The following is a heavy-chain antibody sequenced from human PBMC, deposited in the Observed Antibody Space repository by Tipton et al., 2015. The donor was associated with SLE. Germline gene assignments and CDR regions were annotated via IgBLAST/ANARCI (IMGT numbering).Heavy chain of an antibody. V-gene: IGHV4-39*07. Sequence: TLSLTCTVSGGSISSGGYYWSWIRQPPGKGLEWIGEINHSGRTNYNPSLKSRVTISVDTSKNQFSLKLSSVTAADTAVYYCARDPSSIAVAATYWGQGTLVTVSS. CDR1: GGSISSGGYY. J-gene: IGHJ4*02. CDR2: INHSGRT. D-gene: IGHD6-19*01. CDR3: ARDPSSIAVAATY.